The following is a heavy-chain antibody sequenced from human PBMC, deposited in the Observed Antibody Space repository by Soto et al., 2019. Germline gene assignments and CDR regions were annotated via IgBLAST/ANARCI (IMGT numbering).Heavy chain of an antibody. Sequence: SLTCAVYGGSFSGYYWSWIRQPPGKGLEWIGEINHSGSTNYNPSLKSRVTISVDTSKNQFSLKLSSVTAADTAVHYCARGTVLDYWGQGTLVTVSS. D-gene: IGHD1-1*01. CDR1: GGSFSGYY. CDR3: ARGTVLDY. J-gene: IGHJ4*02. CDR2: INHSGST. V-gene: IGHV4-34*01.